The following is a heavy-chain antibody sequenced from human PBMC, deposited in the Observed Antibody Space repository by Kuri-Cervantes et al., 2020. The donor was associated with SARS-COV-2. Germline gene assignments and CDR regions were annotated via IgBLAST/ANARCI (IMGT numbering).Heavy chain of an antibody. V-gene: IGHV3-48*03. J-gene: IGHJ4*02. CDR2: ISSSGNTT. Sequence: GESLKISCAASGFTFSSYEMNWVRQAPGKGLEWVSYISSSGNTTYYADSVKGRFTISRDNSKNTLYLQMNSLRAEDTAVYYCAKDQWELLGGGYWGQGTLVTVSS. CDR3: AKDQWELLGGGY. CDR1: GFTFSSYE. D-gene: IGHD1-26*01.